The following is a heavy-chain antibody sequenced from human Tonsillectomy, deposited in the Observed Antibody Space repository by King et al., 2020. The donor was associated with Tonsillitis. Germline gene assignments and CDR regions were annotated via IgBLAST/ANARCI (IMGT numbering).Heavy chain of an antibody. CDR2: VYRSGNT. CDR3: ARNYISSSDSNSWFDH. J-gene: IGHJ5*02. CDR1: GYSISGGSY. V-gene: IGHV4-38-2*02. D-gene: IGHD6-6*01. Sequence: QLQESGPGLVKPSETLSLTCTVSGYSISGGSYWGWIRQPPGKGLEWIASVYRSGNTYYNPSLRGRVTISVDTSKNQFSLKVNSVTAADTAVYYCARNYISSSDSNSWFDHWGQGTLVTVSS.